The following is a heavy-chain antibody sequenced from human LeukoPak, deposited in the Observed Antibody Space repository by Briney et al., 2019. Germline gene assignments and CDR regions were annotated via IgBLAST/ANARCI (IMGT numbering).Heavy chain of an antibody. V-gene: IGHV4-59*01. D-gene: IGHD6-25*01. Sequence: PSETLSLTCTVSGGSISSYHWSWLRQPPGKGLEWRGYLYYSGSTNYNPSHKSRDTIPVDTSKNQFSLKLSSVTAADTAVYYCARVVSAARGYLFDPWGQGTLVTVSS. CDR1: GGSISSYH. CDR2: LYYSGST. J-gene: IGHJ5*02. CDR3: ARVVSAARGYLFDP.